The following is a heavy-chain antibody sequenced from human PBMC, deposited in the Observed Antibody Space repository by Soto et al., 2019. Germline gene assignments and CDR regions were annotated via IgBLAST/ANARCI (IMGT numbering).Heavy chain of an antibody. V-gene: IGHV3-48*02. D-gene: IGHD3-10*01. CDR2: ISSSSSTI. J-gene: IGHJ4*02. CDR1: GFTFSNYS. CDR3: ARHSHWFGEFVFDY. Sequence: EVQLVESGGGLVQPGGSLRLSCAASGFTFSNYSMNWVRQAPGKELEWVSYISSSSSTIYYADSVKGRFTISRDNAKNSLYLQMNSLRDEDTAVYYCARHSHWFGEFVFDYWGQGTLVTVSS.